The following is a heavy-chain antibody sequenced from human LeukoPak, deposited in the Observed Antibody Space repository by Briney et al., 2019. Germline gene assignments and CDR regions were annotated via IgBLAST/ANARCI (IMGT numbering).Heavy chain of an antibody. Sequence: SGGSLRLSCAASGFTFTTYGMHWVRQAPGKGLEWVAVISYDGTIKHYVDSVKGRFTISRDNSKNTLYLQMNSLRADDTAVYYCARDLKTSGWYGDFDYWGQGTLVTVSS. CDR1: GFTFTTYG. CDR3: ARDLKTSGWYGDFDY. D-gene: IGHD6-19*01. J-gene: IGHJ4*02. CDR2: ISYDGTIK. V-gene: IGHV3-30*03.